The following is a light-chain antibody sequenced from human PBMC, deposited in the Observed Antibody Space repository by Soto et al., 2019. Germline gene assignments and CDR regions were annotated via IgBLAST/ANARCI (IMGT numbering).Light chain of an antibody. Sequence: DIQMTQSPSSLSASVGDRVTITCRASQGISNYLAWYQQKPGEVPKVLIYASSTLQSGVPSRFSGSGSGTDFTLAISRPPPEDGATYYCYKYTSAPLTFGGGNKVEIK. CDR3: YKYTSAPLT. CDR2: ASS. V-gene: IGKV1-27*01. J-gene: IGKJ4*01. CDR1: QGISNY.